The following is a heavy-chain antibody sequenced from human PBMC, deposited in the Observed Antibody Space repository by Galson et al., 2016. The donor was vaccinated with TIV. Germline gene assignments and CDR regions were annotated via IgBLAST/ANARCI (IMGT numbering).Heavy chain of an antibody. J-gene: IGHJ4*02. CDR2: IYYSGTPS. CDR3: AEGANYYDY. Sequence: SETLSLTCTVSGASISGGSFYWSWIRQPPGRGLEWIGSIYYSGTPSYYTPSLNSRVTISLDTSKNQFSLKLTSVTAADTAIYYCAEGANYYDYWGPGSRVTVSS. V-gene: IGHV4-39*07. CDR1: GASISGGSFY.